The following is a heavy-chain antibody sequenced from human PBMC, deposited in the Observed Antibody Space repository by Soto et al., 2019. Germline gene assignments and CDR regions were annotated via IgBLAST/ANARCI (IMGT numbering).Heavy chain of an antibody. Sequence: PGGSLRLSCAASGFTFSSYAMSWVRQAPGKGLEWVSAISGSGGSTYYADSVKGRFTISRDNSKNTLYLQMNSLRAEDTAVYYCAKLMLDIVATTVGYFDYWGQGTLVTV. J-gene: IGHJ4*02. CDR2: ISGSGGST. CDR3: AKLMLDIVATTVGYFDY. D-gene: IGHD5-12*01. CDR1: GFTFSSYA. V-gene: IGHV3-23*01.